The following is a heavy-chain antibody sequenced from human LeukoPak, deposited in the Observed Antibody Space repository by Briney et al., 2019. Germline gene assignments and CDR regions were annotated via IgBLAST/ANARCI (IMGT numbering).Heavy chain of an antibody. J-gene: IGHJ5*02. CDR3: ARGGYCSSTSCSSNWFDP. D-gene: IGHD2-2*01. CDR2: IYHSGST. V-gene: IGHV4-30-2*01. Sequence: PSETLSLTCAVSGGSISSGGYSWSWIRQPPGKGLEWIGYIYHSGSTYYNPSLKSRVTISVDRSKNQFSLKLSSVTAADTAVYYCARGGYCSSTSCSSNWFDPWGQGTLVTVSS. CDR1: GGSISSGGYS.